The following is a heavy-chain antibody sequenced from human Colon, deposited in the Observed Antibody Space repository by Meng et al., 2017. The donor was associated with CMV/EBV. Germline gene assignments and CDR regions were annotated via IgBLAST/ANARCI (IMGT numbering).Heavy chain of an antibody. CDR3: ARPHPDSSGYYFDY. V-gene: IGHV5-51*01. CDR2: IYPDNSNT. D-gene: IGHD3-22*01. J-gene: IGHJ4*02. Sequence: GESLKISCQGSGYDFTGFWIVWVRQMPGKGLEWMGIIYPDNSNTIYSPSFRGQVTISVDKSIRTAYLRWSSLKASDTAMYYCARPHPDSSGYYFDYWGQGTLVTVSS. CDR1: GYDFTGFW.